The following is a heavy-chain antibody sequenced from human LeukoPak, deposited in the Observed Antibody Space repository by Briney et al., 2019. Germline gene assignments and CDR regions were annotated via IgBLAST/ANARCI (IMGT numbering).Heavy chain of an antibody. J-gene: IGHJ5*02. Sequence: GASVTVSCTASGYTFTSYYMHWVRQAPGQGLEWMGLINPSGSSTSYTQKFQGRLSLTRDMSTSTDYMELSSLRSEDTAVYYCARDNSVGDTAWWFDPWGQGTLVTVSS. D-gene: IGHD1-26*01. CDR2: INPSGSST. V-gene: IGHV1-46*01. CDR3: ARDNSVGDTAWWFDP. CDR1: GYTFTSYY.